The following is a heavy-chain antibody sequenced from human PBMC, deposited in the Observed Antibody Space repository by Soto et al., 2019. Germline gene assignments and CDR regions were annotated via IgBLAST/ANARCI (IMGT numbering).Heavy chain of an antibody. CDR2: IIPILGIA. Sequence: SVKVSCKASGGTFSSYTISWVRQAPGQGIEWMGRIIPILGIANYAQKFQGRVTITADNSTSTAYMELSSLRSEDTAVYYCAMEYCSSTSCYRDYWGQGTLVTVSS. CDR3: AMEYCSSTSCYRDY. CDR1: GGTFSSYT. D-gene: IGHD2-2*02. V-gene: IGHV1-69*02. J-gene: IGHJ4*02.